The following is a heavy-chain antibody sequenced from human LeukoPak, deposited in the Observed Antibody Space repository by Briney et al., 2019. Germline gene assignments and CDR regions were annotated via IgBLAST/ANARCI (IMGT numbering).Heavy chain of an antibody. V-gene: IGHV4-59*08. CDR2: IYFSGRT. CDR1: GGYISTYY. J-gene: IGHJ4*02. CDR3: ARSLDFSAYFDY. D-gene: IGHD3/OR15-3a*01. Sequence: PSETLSLTCTVSGGYISTYYWNWIRQPPGKGLEWIGQIYFSGRTNYNPSLKSRVTISVDTSKNQFSLRLSSVTAADTAVYYCARSLDFSAYFDYWGQGTLVTASS.